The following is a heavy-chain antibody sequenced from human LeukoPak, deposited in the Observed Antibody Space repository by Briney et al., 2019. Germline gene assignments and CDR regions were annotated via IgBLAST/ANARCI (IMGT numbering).Heavy chain of an antibody. D-gene: IGHD5-18*01. CDR1: GGSVSSGSYY. CDR3: ARDVVDTARVKGVYFYGMDV. Sequence: SETLSLTCTVSGGSVSSGSYYWSWIRQPPGKGLEWIGYIYYSGSTNYNPSLKSRVTISVDTSKNQFSLKLSSVTAADTAVYYCARDVVDTARVKGVYFYGMDVWGKGTTVTVSS. V-gene: IGHV4-61*01. CDR2: IYYSGST. J-gene: IGHJ6*04.